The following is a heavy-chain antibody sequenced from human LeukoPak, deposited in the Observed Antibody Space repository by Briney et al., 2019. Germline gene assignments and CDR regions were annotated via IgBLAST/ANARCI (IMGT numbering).Heavy chain of an antibody. D-gene: IGHD6-13*01. J-gene: IGHJ4*02. CDR2: MNPNSSNT. CDR1: GDTFTSYD. V-gene: IGHV1-8*03. CDR3: ARATRIAAAGGDEYYFDY. Sequence: AAVMVSCKASGDTFTSYDINWVRQATGRGLEWMGWMNPNSSNTGYAQKFQGRVTITRNTSISTAYMELSSLRSEDTAVYYCARATRIAAAGGDEYYFDYWGQGTLVTVSS.